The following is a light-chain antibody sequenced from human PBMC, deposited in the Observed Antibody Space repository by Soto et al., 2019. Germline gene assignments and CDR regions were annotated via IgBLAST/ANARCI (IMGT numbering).Light chain of an antibody. Sequence: DIQMTQSPSTLSASVLDRVTITCLASQSISSWLAWYQQKPGKAPKLLIYKASSLESGVPSRFSGSGSGTEFTLTISSLQPDDFATYYCQQYNSYSWTFGQGTRWIS. CDR1: QSISSW. CDR2: KAS. J-gene: IGKJ1*01. V-gene: IGKV1-5*03. CDR3: QQYNSYSWT.